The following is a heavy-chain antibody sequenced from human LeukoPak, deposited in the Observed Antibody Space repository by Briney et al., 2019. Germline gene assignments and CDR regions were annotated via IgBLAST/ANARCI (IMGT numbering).Heavy chain of an antibody. CDR2: ISSSGSTI. Sequence: HSGGSLRLSCAASGFTFSSYEMNWVRQAPGKGLEWVSYISSSGSTIYYADSVKGRFTISRDNAKNSLYLQMNSLRAEDTAVYYCARDSGMVRGVGPFDYWGQGTLVTVSS. CDR3: ARDSGMVRGVGPFDY. D-gene: IGHD3-10*01. J-gene: IGHJ4*02. V-gene: IGHV3-48*03. CDR1: GFTFSSYE.